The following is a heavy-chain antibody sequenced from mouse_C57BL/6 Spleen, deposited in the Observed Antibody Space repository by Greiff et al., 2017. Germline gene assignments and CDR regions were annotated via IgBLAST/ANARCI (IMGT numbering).Heavy chain of an antibody. J-gene: IGHJ4*01. CDR1: GFTFSDYG. V-gene: IGHV5-17*01. CDR3: ARTYYGNAYAMDY. CDR2: ISSGSSTI. Sequence: VKLVEPGGGLVKPGGSLKLSCAASGFTFSDYGMHWVRQAPEKGLEWVPYISSGSSTIYYADTVKGRFTISRDNAKKPLFRQMTSLMSEDTAMYYCARTYYGNAYAMDYWGQGTSVTVSS. D-gene: IGHD2-10*01.